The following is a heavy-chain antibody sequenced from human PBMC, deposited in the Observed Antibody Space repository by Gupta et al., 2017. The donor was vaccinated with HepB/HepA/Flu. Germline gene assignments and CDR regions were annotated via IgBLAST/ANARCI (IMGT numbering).Heavy chain of an antibody. CDR2: IYYSGST. Sequence: QVQLQESGPGLVKPSETLSLTCTVSGGSISSYYWSWIRQPPGKGLEWIGYIYYSGSTNYNPSLKSRVTISVDTSKNQFSLKLSSVTAADTAVYYCARVVAYYDFWSGSIELNSVGMDVWGQGTTVTVSS. CDR1: GGSISSYY. V-gene: IGHV4-59*01. J-gene: IGHJ6*02. D-gene: IGHD3-3*01. CDR3: ARVVAYYDFWSGSIELNSVGMDV.